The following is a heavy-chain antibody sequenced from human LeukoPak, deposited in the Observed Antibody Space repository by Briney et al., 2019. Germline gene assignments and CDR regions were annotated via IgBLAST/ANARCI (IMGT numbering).Heavy chain of an antibody. J-gene: IGHJ4*02. Sequence: GGSLRLSCAASGFTFSSYEMNWVRQAPGKGLEWVSYMSSSGTTIYYGDSVKGRFTISRDNAKNSLYLQMNSLRAEDTAVYYCARARGVKRGTFDYWGQGTLVTVSS. V-gene: IGHV3-48*03. D-gene: IGHD3-10*01. CDR3: ARARGVKRGTFDY. CDR2: MSSSGTTI. CDR1: GFTFSSYE.